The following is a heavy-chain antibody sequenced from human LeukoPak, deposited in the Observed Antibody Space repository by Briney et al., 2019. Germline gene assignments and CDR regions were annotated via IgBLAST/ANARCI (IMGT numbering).Heavy chain of an antibody. D-gene: IGHD2-2*01. V-gene: IGHV4-61*02. CDR2: IYPSGNT. CDR1: GGSISSGSYY. CDR3: ARVVGDGYFDY. Sequence: SETLSLTCTVSGGSISSGSYYWTWIRQPAGKGLEWIGRIYPSGNTNYNPSLKSRVTISVDTSKNQFSLKLSSVTAADTAVYYCARVVGDGYFDYWGQGTLVTVSS. J-gene: IGHJ4*02.